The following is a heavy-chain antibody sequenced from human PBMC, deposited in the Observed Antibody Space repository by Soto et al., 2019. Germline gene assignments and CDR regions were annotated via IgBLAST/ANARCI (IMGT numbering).Heavy chain of an antibody. CDR2: IYYSGST. CDR1: GGSISSGDYY. Sequence: QVQLQESGPGLVKPSQTLSLTCTVSGGSISSGDYYWSWIRQPPGKGLEWIGYIYYSGSTFYNPSLKNRVTISLDTSKIQFSLKLSSVTAADTAVYYCVREGGHNWFDPWGQGTLVTVSS. J-gene: IGHJ5*02. CDR3: VREGGHNWFDP. D-gene: IGHD3-16*01. V-gene: IGHV4-30-4*01.